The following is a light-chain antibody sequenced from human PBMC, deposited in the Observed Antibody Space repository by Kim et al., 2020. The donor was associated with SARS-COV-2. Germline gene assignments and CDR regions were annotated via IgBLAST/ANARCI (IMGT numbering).Light chain of an antibody. V-gene: IGLV1-44*01. CDR1: SSNIGSNT. Sequence: ELTQPPSASGTPGQRVTISCSGSSSNIGSNTVNWYQQLPGTAPKLLIYSNNQRPSGVPDRFSGSKSGTSASLAISGLQSEDEADYYCAAWDDSLNGYYVFGTGTKVTVL. CDR2: SNN. J-gene: IGLJ1*01. CDR3: AAWDDSLNGYYV.